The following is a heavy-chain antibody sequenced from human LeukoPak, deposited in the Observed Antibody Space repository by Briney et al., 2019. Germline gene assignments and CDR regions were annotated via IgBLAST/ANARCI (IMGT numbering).Heavy chain of an antibody. J-gene: IGHJ5*02. CDR3: ARDYGGNSGWFDP. Sequence: ASVKVSCKASGYTFTSYDINWVRQATGQGLEWMGWMSPNSDNTGHAQKFQGRVTMTRNTSISTAYMELSSLGSEDTAVYYCARDYGGNSGWFDPWGQGTLVTVSS. CDR2: MSPNSDNT. CDR1: GYTFTSYD. V-gene: IGHV1-8*01. D-gene: IGHD4-23*01.